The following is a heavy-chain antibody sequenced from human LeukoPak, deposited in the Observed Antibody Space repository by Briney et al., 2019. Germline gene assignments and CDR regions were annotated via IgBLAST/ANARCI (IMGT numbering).Heavy chain of an antibody. D-gene: IGHD3-3*01. CDR2: ISGSGGST. V-gene: IGHV3-23*01. J-gene: IGHJ4*02. Sequence: PGGSLRLSCAASGFTFSSYAMSWVRQAPGKGLEWVSAISGSGGSTYYADSVKGRFTISRDNSKNTLYLQMNSLRAEDTAVYYCAKGVYYDFWSGYLNYFDYWGQGTLVTVSS. CDR3: AKGVYYDFWSGYLNYFDY. CDR1: GFTFSSYA.